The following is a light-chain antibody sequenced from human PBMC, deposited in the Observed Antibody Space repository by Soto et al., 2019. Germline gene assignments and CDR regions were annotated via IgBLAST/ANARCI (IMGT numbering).Light chain of an antibody. V-gene: IGKV1-5*03. J-gene: IGKJ1*01. CDR2: KAS. Sequence: IHMTHAPSTLSGSLGDIVTITFRGIQTISSWLAWYQQKPGKAPKLLIYKASTLKSGVPSRFSGSGSGTEFTLTISSLQPDDFATYYCQEYNSYLRTFGQGTKVDFK. CDR3: QEYNSYLRT. CDR1: QTISSW.